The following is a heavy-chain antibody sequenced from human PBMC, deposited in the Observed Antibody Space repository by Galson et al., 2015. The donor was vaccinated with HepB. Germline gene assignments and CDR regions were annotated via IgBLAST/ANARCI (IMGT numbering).Heavy chain of an antibody. Sequence: SLRLSCAASGFTFSSYSMNWVRQAPGKGLEWVSYISSSSSTIYYADSVKGRFTISRDNAKNSLYLQMNSLRAEDTAVYYCARDGVSSSGYYYYYGMDVWGQGTTVTVSS. CDR2: ISSSSSTI. CDR1: GFTFSSYS. V-gene: IGHV3-48*01. J-gene: IGHJ6*02. D-gene: IGHD6-13*01. CDR3: ARDGVSSSGYYYYYGMDV.